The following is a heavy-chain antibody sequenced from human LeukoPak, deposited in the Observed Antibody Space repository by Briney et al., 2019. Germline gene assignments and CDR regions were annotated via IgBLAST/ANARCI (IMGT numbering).Heavy chain of an antibody. V-gene: IGHV3-23*01. CDR2: ISGSGGST. CDR1: GFTVSSNY. D-gene: IGHD3-3*01. Sequence: GGSLRLSCAASGFTVSSNYMSWVRQAPGKGLEWVSAISGSGGSTYYADSVKGRFTIARDNSKNTLYLQMNSLRAEDTAVYYCAKDRQIWSGYHIDYWGQGTLVTVSS. CDR3: AKDRQIWSGYHIDY. J-gene: IGHJ4*02.